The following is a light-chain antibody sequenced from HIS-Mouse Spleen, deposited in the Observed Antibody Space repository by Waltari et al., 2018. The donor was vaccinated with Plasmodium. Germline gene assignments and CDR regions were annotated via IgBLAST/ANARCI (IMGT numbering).Light chain of an antibody. CDR3: QQYNNWSFT. J-gene: IGKJ3*01. CDR2: GAS. Sequence: KVMTQYTPTLPVSPGKRATLSCRASQSVSSNLAWYQQKPGQAPRLLIYGASTRATGIPARFSGSGSGTEFTLTISSLQSEDFAVYYCQQYNNWSFTFGPGTKVDIK. V-gene: IGKV3-15*01. CDR1: QSVSSN.